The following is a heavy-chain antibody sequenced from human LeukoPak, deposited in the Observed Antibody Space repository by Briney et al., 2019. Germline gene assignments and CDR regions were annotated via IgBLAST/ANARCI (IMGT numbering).Heavy chain of an antibody. J-gene: IGHJ3*02. CDR1: GFTFSSYG. D-gene: IGHD1-7*01. CDR2: IWYDGSNK. Sequence: PGGSLRLSCAASGFTFSSYGMHWVRQAPGKGLEWVAVIWYDGSNKYYADSVKGRFTISRDNSKNTLYLQMNSLRAEDTAVYYCARDFRPYNWNYPDAFDIWGQGTMVTVSS. V-gene: IGHV3-33*01. CDR3: ARDFRPYNWNYPDAFDI.